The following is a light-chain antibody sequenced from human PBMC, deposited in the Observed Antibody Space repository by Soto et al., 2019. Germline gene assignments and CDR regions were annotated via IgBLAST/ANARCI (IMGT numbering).Light chain of an antibody. J-gene: IGKJ3*01. CDR1: QSVSSS. CDR3: QQRSNWPFT. Sequence: EIVLTQSPATLSLSPGERATLSCRASQSVSSSLAWYQQKPGQAPRLLIYDASNRATGFPARFSGSGSGTDFTLTISSLEPEDFAVYYCQQRSNWPFTFGRGTKVDIK. CDR2: DAS. V-gene: IGKV3-11*01.